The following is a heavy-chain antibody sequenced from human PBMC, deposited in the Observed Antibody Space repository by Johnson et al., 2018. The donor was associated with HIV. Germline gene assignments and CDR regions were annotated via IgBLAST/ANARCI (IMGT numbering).Heavy chain of an antibody. CDR2: ISYDGSNK. D-gene: IGHD3-3*01. CDR3: ARENYYNFPLDAFDI. Sequence: QVQLVESGGGVVQTGRSLRLSCAASGFIFSSYAMHWVRQAPGEGLEWVAVISYDGSNKYFADSVKGRFTISRDNSKNTLYLQMSSLRAEDTAVYYCARENYYNFPLDAFDIWGQGTMVTVSS. CDR1: GFIFSSYA. V-gene: IGHV3-30*04. J-gene: IGHJ3*02.